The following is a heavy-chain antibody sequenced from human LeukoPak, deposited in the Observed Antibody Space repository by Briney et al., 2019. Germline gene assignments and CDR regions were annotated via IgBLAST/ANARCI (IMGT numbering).Heavy chain of an antibody. D-gene: IGHD1-26*01. CDR2: ISYDGSNK. J-gene: IGHJ4*02. CDR3: ARTPIPQDVGATRDY. CDR1: GFTFSSYA. Sequence: PGGSLRLSCAASGFTFSSYAMHWVRQAPGKGLEWVAVISYDGSNKYYADSVKGRFTISRDNSKNTLYLQMNSLRAEDTAVYYCARTPIPQDVGATRDYWGQGTLVTVSS. V-gene: IGHV3-30*14.